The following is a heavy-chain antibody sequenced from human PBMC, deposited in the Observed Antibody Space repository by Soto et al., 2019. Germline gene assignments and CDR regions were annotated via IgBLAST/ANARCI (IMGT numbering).Heavy chain of an antibody. CDR3: ARDGDVNTGFGKDY. D-gene: IGHD3-16*01. V-gene: IGHV1-2*02. Sequence: QVQLVQSGAEVKKPGASVKVSCEASGYTFTDYYMHWVRQAPGQGFEWMGRISPKSGGTNYAQKFQGRVTMTWDTSLNTAYMELSSLTSEDTAVYYCARDGDVNTGFGKDYWGQGTLVTVSS. J-gene: IGHJ4*02. CDR1: GYTFTDYY. CDR2: ISPKSGGT.